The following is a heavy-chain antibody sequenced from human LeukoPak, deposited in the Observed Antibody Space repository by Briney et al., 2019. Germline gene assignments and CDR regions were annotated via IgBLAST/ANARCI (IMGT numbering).Heavy chain of an antibody. D-gene: IGHD2-2*02. Sequence: QPGGSLRLSCAASGFTFSSYWMSWVRQAPGKGLEWVANIKQDGSEKYYVDSVKGRLTISRDNAKNSLYLQMNSLRAEDTAVYYCARGPYCTSTSCYNVAWFDPWGQGTLVTVSS. CDR2: IKQDGSEK. CDR3: ARGPYCTSTSCYNVAWFDP. CDR1: GFTFSSYW. V-gene: IGHV3-7*01. J-gene: IGHJ5*02.